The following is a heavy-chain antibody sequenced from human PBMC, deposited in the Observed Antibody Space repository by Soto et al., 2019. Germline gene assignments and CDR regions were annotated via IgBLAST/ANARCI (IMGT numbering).Heavy chain of an antibody. CDR3: ASANLEWLLIGYYHGRNPRGMDV. CDR2: VHSNGNT. Sequence: ASETLSLTCTVSGDSISNYYWAWIRQPPGRGLEWIGYVHSNGNTHHNPSLKSRVTISMDTSKNQFSLKLSSVTAADTAVYYCASANLEWLLIGYYHGRNPRGMDVWGQGTTVTVSS. CDR1: GDSISNYY. V-gene: IGHV4-59*12. J-gene: IGHJ6*02. D-gene: IGHD3-3*01.